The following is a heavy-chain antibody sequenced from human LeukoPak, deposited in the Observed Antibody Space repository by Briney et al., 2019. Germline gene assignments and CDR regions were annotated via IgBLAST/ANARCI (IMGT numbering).Heavy chain of an antibody. Sequence: GGSLRLSCAASGFTFSSYGMHWVRQAPGKGLEWVSAISGSGGSTYYADSVKGRFTISRDNSKNTLYLRMNSLRAEDTAVYYCAKDSRASSGGAFDIWGQGTMVTVSS. J-gene: IGHJ3*02. V-gene: IGHV3-23*01. CDR3: AKDSRASSGGAFDI. CDR2: ISGSGGST. D-gene: IGHD2-15*01. CDR1: GFTFSSYG.